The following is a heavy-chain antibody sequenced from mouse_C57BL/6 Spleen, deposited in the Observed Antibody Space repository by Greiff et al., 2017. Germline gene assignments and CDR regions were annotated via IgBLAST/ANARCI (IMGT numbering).Heavy chain of an antibody. CDR1: GYTFTSYG. CDR3: ARHHYYGSSSWYFDY. J-gene: IGHJ2*01. Sequence: QVQLKESGAELARPGASVKLSCKASGYTFTSYGISWVKQRTGQGLEWIGEIYPRSGNTYYNEKFKGKATLTADKSSSTAYMELRSLTSEDSAVYFCARHHYYGSSSWYFDYWGQGTTLTVSS. CDR2: IYPRSGNT. D-gene: IGHD1-1*01. V-gene: IGHV1-81*01.